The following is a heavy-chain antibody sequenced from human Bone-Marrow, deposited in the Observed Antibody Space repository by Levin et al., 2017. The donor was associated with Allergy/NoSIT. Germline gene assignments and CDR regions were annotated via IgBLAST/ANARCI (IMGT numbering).Heavy chain of an antibody. CDR3: ARVNTMDSAIDP. V-gene: IGHV1-46*01. J-gene: IGHJ5*02. CDR1: GYTFTSYY. D-gene: IGHD3-10*01. Sequence: GGSLRLSCKASGYTFTSYYMHWVRQAPGQGLEWMGIINPSGGSTSYAQKFQGRVTMTRDTSTSTVYMELSSLRSEDTAVYYCARVNTMDSAIDPWGQGTLVTVSS. CDR2: INPSGGST.